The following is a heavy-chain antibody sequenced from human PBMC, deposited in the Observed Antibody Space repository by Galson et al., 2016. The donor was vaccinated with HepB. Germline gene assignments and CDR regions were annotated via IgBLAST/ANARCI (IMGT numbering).Heavy chain of an antibody. CDR1: GFTFSSYG. CDR3: ARDPFDWATDYYYGMDV. D-gene: IGHD3-9*01. CDR2: IWYDGSKK. Sequence: SLRLSCAASGFTFSSYGMHWVRQAPGKGLEWVAVIWYDGSKKHYADSVKGRFTISRDNSKKTPHLQMNSLRAEDTAVYYCARDPFDWATDYYYGMDVWGQGTTVTVSS. V-gene: IGHV3-33*01. J-gene: IGHJ6*02.